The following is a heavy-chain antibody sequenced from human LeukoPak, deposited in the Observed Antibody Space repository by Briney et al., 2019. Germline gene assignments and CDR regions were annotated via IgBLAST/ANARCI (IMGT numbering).Heavy chain of an antibody. Sequence: GGSLRLSCAASGFTFSSYAMSWVRQAPGKGLEWVSAISGSGGSTYYADSVKGRFTISRDNSKNTLYLQMNSLRAEDTAVYYCARDHSAVAEYNWFDPWGQGTLVTVSS. J-gene: IGHJ5*02. V-gene: IGHV3-23*01. CDR3: ARDHSAVAEYNWFDP. D-gene: IGHD6-19*01. CDR1: GFTFSSYA. CDR2: ISGSGGST.